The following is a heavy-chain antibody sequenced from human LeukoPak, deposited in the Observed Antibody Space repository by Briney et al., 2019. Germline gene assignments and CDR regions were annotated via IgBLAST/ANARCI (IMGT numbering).Heavy chain of an antibody. J-gene: IGHJ4*02. CDR2: INPNSGGT. Sequence: ASVKVSCKASGYTFTTYYMHWVRQAPGQGLEWMGWINPNSGGTNYAQKFQGRVTMTRDTSISTAYMELSRLRSDDTAVYYCARDRARTYGSSWPLEYWGQGTLVTVSS. D-gene: IGHD6-13*01. CDR1: GYTFTTYY. V-gene: IGHV1-2*02. CDR3: ARDRARTYGSSWPLEY.